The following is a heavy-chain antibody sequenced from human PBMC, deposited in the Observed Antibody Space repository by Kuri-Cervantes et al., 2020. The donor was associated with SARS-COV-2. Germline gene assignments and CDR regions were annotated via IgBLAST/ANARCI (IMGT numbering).Heavy chain of an antibody. CDR2: IYHSGST. V-gene: IGHV4-4*02. J-gene: IGHJ3*02. CDR3: ARTGAVAATQINASDI. D-gene: IGHD2-15*01. Sequence: SKTRSLTCAVSGGSISSSNWSSWVRQHPGKGLEWIGEIYHSGSTNYNPSLKSRVTISVDKSKNQFSLKLSSVTTADTAVYYCARTGAVAATQINASDIWGQGTMVTVSS. CDR1: GGSISSSNW.